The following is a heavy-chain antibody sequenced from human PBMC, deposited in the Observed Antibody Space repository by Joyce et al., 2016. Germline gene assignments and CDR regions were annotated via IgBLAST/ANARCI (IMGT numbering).Heavy chain of an antibody. CDR1: GSTFSSSS. J-gene: IGHJ6*02. V-gene: IGHV3-21*01. Sequence: QLVESGGGVVKPGGSLRLSCEASGSTFSSSSMSWFRQAPGKGLEWVEAISGTSYYIFHAGTGRGRFTVSRDNAKKTLYLQMNSLRAEDSAVFYCARGGISYYYAMDVWGQGTTVTVSS. CDR2: ISGTSYYI. D-gene: IGHD3-16*01. CDR3: ARGGISYYYAMDV.